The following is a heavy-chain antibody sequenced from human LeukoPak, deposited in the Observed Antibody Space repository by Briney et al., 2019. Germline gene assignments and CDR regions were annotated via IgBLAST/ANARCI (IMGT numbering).Heavy chain of an antibody. CDR3: ARSLVRKQQLRGLHS. V-gene: IGHV5-51*01. J-gene: IGHJ4*02. CDR2: IYPDDSDT. D-gene: IGHD6-13*01. CDR1: GSIFTSYW. Sequence: GASLNISCECSGSIFTSYWIGWVRPLPGKGLAWMGIIYPDDSDTRYSPSFQGQLTISVDKSISTAYLQWSSLRASDTAMYYCARSLVRKQQLRGLHSWGQGTLVTVSS.